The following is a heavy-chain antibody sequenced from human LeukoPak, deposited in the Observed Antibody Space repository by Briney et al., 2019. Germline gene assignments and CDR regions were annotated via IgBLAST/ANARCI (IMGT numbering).Heavy chain of an antibody. CDR2: IRARGDST. Sequence: PGGSLRLSCAASGFTFSSYAVGWVRQAPGRGLEWGSAIRARGDSTYSADSVEGRFTISRDNSKNTLYLQMTSLRAEDTALYYCARGAYGDYDYWGQGTLVTVSS. V-gene: IGHV3-23*01. CDR3: ARGAYGDYDY. J-gene: IGHJ4*02. D-gene: IGHD4-17*01. CDR1: GFTFSSYA.